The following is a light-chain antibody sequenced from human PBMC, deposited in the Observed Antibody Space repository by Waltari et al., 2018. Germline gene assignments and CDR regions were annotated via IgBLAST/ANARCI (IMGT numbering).Light chain of an antibody. CDR1: SRDVGFYNH. CDR3: NSYTGSSSWV. CDR2: DVS. J-gene: IGLJ3*02. V-gene: IGLV2-14*01. Sequence: QSALTQPTSVSGSPGQSITISCTGPSRDVGFYNHVSWYQQYPGKVPRLLIYDVSERPSGISSRFSGSKSGNTASLTISGLQADDEADYYCNSYTGSSSWVFGGGTKLTVL.